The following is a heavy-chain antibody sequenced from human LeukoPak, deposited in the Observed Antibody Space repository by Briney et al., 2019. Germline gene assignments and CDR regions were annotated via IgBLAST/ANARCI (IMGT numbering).Heavy chain of an antibody. J-gene: IGHJ4*02. Sequence: PGRSLRLSCAASGFTFSSYEMNWVRQAPGKGLEWGSYISSSGTTKKYADSVKGRFTISRDNAKNSLYLQMNSLRAEDTAVYYCARESNGDGFDPDYWGQGTLVTVSS. V-gene: IGHV3-48*03. CDR2: ISSSGTTK. D-gene: IGHD7-27*01. CDR1: GFTFSSYE. CDR3: ARESNGDGFDPDY.